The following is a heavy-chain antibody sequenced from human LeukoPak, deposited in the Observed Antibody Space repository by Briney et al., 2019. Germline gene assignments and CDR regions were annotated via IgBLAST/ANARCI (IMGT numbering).Heavy chain of an antibody. CDR3: ARAMPQLQDGYDY. Sequence: PSETLSLTCAVSGGSISSGGYSWSWIRQPPGTGLEWIGYIYHSGSTYYNPSLKSRVTISVDRSKNQFSLKLSSVTAADTAVYYCARAMPQLQDGYDYWGQGTLVTVSS. V-gene: IGHV4-30-2*01. CDR2: IYHSGST. CDR1: GGSISSGGYS. J-gene: IGHJ4*02. D-gene: IGHD2-2*01.